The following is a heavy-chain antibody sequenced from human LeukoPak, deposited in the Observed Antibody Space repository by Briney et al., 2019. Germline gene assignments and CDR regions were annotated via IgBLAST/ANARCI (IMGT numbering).Heavy chain of an antibody. Sequence: ASVKVSCKVSGYTLTELSMHWVRQAPGKGLEWMGGFDPEDGETIYAQKFQGRVTMTEDTSTDTAYMELSSLRSEDTAVYYCATDLVRGVPPDYWGQGTLVTVSS. V-gene: IGHV1-24*01. CDR3: ATDLVRGVPPDY. CDR2: FDPEDGET. CDR1: GYTLTELS. J-gene: IGHJ4*02. D-gene: IGHD3-10*01.